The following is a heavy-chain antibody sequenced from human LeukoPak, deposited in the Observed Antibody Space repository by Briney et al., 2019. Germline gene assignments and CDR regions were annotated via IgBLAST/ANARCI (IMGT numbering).Heavy chain of an antibody. J-gene: IGHJ4*02. V-gene: IGHV3-9*01. CDR3: AKDKGMHYYGSASYSYFDS. CDR1: GFTFGDYA. Sequence: GGSLRLSCAASGFTFGDYAMHWVRRAPGRGLEWASGISSNSDNIGYADSVKGRFTISRDNAKNSLYLQMNSLRTEDTAFYYCAKDKGMHYYGSASYSYFDSWGQATLVTVSS. CDR2: ISSNSDNI. D-gene: IGHD3-10*01.